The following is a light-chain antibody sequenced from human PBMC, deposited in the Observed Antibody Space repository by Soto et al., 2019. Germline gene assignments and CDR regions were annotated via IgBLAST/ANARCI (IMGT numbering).Light chain of an antibody. CDR1: QGISNY. J-gene: IGKJ3*01. V-gene: IGKV1-27*01. Sequence: DIQMTQSPSSLSASVGDRVTITCRATQGISNYLAWYQQKPGKVPKLLIYAASTLQLGVPSRFSGSGSGTDFTLNIGSLQPEDVATYYCQRYISAPFIFGPGTNVDIK. CDR2: AAS. CDR3: QRYISAPFI.